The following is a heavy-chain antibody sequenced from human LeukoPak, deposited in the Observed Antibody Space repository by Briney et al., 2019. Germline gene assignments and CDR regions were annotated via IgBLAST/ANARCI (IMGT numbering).Heavy chain of an antibody. Sequence: GESLKISCKGSGYSFIDYWIGWVRQMPGKGLEWMGIIYPGDSDTRYSPSFQGQVTISADKSISTAYLQWSSLKASDTAMYYCARQGSPLVGYDSSGYYYALTFDYWGQGTLVTVSS. J-gene: IGHJ4*02. V-gene: IGHV5-51*01. CDR1: GYSFIDYW. D-gene: IGHD3-22*01. CDR3: ARQGSPLVGYDSSGYYYALTFDY. CDR2: IYPGDSDT.